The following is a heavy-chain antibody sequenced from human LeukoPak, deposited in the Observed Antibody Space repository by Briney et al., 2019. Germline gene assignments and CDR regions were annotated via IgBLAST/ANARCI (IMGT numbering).Heavy chain of an antibody. V-gene: IGHV3-53*01. J-gene: IGHJ4*02. CDR3: ARVRSGSFPDY. D-gene: IGHD1-26*01. CDR1: GFTLNSNY. Sequence: PGGSLSLSCAASGFTLNSNYMSWVRPAPGKGLEWVSVIYSVGSTYYGDSVRGRFTISRDNSKNTLYLQMNSLRAEDTAVYYCARVRSGSFPDYWGRGTLVTVSS. CDR2: IYSVGST.